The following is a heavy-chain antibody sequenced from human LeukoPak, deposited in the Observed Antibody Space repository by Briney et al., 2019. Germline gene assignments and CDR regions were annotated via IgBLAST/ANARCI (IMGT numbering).Heavy chain of an antibody. CDR1: GYTFTSYG. Sequence: ASVKVSCKASGYTFTSYGISWVRQAPGQGLEWMGWISAYNGNTNYAQKLQGRVTMTTDTSTSTAYMELRSLRSDDTAVYYCARVRVESRLGNNSYYYYYMDVWGKGTTVTVSS. CDR3: ARVRVESRLGNNSYYYYYMDV. J-gene: IGHJ6*03. CDR2: ISAYNGNT. V-gene: IGHV1-18*01. D-gene: IGHD2/OR15-2a*01.